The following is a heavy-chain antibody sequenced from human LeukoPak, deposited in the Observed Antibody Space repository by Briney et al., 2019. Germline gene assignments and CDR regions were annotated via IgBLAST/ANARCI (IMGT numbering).Heavy chain of an antibody. CDR3: ARVGATDGGGYYFDY. CDR1: GGSISSYY. Sequence: PSETLSLTCTVTGGSISSYYWSWTRQPPGEGLDWIGYIYYSGSTNYNPSLKSRVTISVDTSKNQFSLKLSSVTAADTAVYYCARVGATDGGGYYFDYWGQGTLVTVSS. CDR2: IYYSGST. J-gene: IGHJ4*02. D-gene: IGHD1-26*01. V-gene: IGHV4-59*01.